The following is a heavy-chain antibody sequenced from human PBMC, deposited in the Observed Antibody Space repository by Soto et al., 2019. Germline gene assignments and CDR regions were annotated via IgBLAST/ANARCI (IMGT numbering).Heavy chain of an antibody. CDR1: GFTVSSNY. CDR2: IYSGGST. V-gene: IGHV3-66*01. D-gene: IGHD3-10*01. Sequence: GGSLRLSCAASGFTVSSNYMSWVRQAPGKGLEWVSVIYSGGSTYYADSVKGRFTISRDNSKNTLYLQMNSLRAEDTAVYYCAREGRGSLSDAFDIWGQGTMVTVSS. J-gene: IGHJ3*02. CDR3: AREGRGSLSDAFDI.